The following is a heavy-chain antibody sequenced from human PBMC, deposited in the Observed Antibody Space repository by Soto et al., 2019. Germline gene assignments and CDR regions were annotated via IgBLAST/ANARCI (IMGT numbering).Heavy chain of an antibody. CDR1: GGSISSSSYY. CDR2: IYYSGST. Sequence: PSETLSLTCTVSGGSISSSSYYWGWIRQPPGKGLEWIGSIYYSGSTYYNPSLKSRVTISVDTSKNQFSLKLSPVTAADTAVYYCASQVGATGSFDYWGQGTLVTVSS. J-gene: IGHJ4*02. CDR3: ASQVGATGSFDY. D-gene: IGHD1-26*01. V-gene: IGHV4-39*01.